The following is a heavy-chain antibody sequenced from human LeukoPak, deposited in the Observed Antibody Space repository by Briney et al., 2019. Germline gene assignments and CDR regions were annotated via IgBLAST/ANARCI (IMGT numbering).Heavy chain of an antibody. J-gene: IGHJ4*02. Sequence: GGSLRLSCAASGFTISNYNMDWVRQAPGKGLEWISYISTSGIIYYADSVRGRFTISRDNAKNSLYLQMNSLRDEDTAVYYCARDDPNWDPSSYYFDSWGQGVLVTVSS. CDR1: GFTISNYN. CDR3: ARDDPNWDPSSYYFDS. D-gene: IGHD3-10*01. V-gene: IGHV3-48*02. CDR2: ISTSGII.